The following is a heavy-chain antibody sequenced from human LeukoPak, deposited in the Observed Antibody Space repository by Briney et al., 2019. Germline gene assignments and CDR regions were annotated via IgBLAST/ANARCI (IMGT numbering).Heavy chain of an antibody. D-gene: IGHD5-18*01. CDR1: GGSISSSSYY. Sequence: PSETLSLTCTVSGGSISSSSYYWGWIRQPPGKGLEWIGSIYYSGSTYYNPSLKSRVTISVDTSKNQFSLKLSSVTAADTAVYYCARQVDEGYQYYYYMDVWGKGTTVTVSS. CDR2: IYYSGST. CDR3: ARQVDEGYQYYYYMDV. J-gene: IGHJ6*03. V-gene: IGHV4-39*01.